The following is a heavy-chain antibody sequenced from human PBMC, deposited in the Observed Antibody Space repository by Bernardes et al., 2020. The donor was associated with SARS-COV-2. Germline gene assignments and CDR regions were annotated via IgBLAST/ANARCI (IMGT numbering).Heavy chain of an antibody. J-gene: IGHJ4*02. D-gene: IGHD3-22*01. CDR2: IYHSGST. V-gene: IGHV4-59*08. Sequence: SEPLSLTCTVSGASIRTYYWSWIRQPPGKGLEWIGDIYHSGSTNYRPSLESRVTISVDTSKNQLSLRLSSVTAADTAVYYCARRNFYDNSGAFDYWGQGALVSVSS. CDR3: ARRNFYDNSGAFDY. CDR1: GASIRTYY.